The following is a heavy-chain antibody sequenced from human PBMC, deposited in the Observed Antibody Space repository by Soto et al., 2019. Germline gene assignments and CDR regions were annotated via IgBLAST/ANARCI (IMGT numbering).Heavy chain of an antibody. CDR2: ISSSGGST. D-gene: IGHD5-18*01. CDR3: VKQDGYSYAFAI. CDR1: GFTFSSYA. Sequence: GGSLRLSCSASGFTFSSYAMHWVRQAPGKGLEYVSAISSSGGSTYYADSVKGRFTISRDNSKNTLYLQMSSLRAEDTAVYYCVKQDGYSYAFAIWGQGTMVTVSS. V-gene: IGHV3-64D*06. J-gene: IGHJ3*02.